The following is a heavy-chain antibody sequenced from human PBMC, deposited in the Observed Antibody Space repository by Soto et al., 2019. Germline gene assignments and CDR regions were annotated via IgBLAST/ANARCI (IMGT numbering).Heavy chain of an antibody. Sequence: PSETLFLTCTVSGGSISSYYWSWIRQPPGKGLEWIGYIYYSGSTNYNPSLKSRVTISVDTSKNQFSLKLSSVTAADTATYYCVHWSTGTYGTIFFDYWGLGTLVTVSS. CDR1: GGSISSYY. D-gene: IGHD3-9*01. J-gene: IGHJ4*02. CDR2: IYYSGST. V-gene: IGHV4-59*01. CDR3: VHWSTGTYGTIFFDY.